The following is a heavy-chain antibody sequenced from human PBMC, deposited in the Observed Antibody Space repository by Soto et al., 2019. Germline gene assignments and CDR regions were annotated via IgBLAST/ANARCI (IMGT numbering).Heavy chain of an antibody. CDR2: VYSSGTT. CDR3: ARDIGSYAYAEGY. V-gene: IGHV4-4*07. J-gene: IGHJ4*02. D-gene: IGHD2-2*01. Sequence: QVQLQESGPGLVKPSETLSLTCSVSGGSINSYWWSWIRQPAGKGLGWIGRVYSSGTTDYNPSLNSRATMSVETSKNQFSLKLTSVTAADTAVYYCARDIGSYAYAEGYWGQGIQVTVSS. CDR1: GGSINSYW.